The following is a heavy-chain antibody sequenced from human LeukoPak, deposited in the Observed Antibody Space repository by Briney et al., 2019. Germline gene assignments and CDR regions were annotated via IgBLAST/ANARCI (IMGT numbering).Heavy chain of an antibody. CDR3: ARVGYYSNYDFDY. CDR1: GFTFSSYA. CDR2: ISYDGSNK. V-gene: IGHV3-30-3*01. D-gene: IGHD4-11*01. J-gene: IGHJ4*02. Sequence: PGRSLRLSCAASGFTFSSYAMHWVRQAPGKGLEWVAVISYDGSNKYYADSVKGRFTISRDNSKNTLYLQMNSLRAEDTAVYYCARVGYYSNYDFDYWGQGTLVTVSS.